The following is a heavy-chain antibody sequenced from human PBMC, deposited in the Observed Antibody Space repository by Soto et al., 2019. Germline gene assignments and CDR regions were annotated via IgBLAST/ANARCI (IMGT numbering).Heavy chain of an antibody. Sequence: SETLSLTCTVSGGSISSGGYYWSWIRQHPGKGLEWIGYIYYSGSTYYNPSLKSRVTISVDTSKNQFSLKLSSVTAADTAVYYCATSYYYDSSGYYESPFDDWGQGTLVTVSS. V-gene: IGHV4-31*03. CDR3: ATSYYYDSSGYYESPFDD. J-gene: IGHJ4*02. D-gene: IGHD3-22*01. CDR2: IYYSGST. CDR1: GGSISSGGYY.